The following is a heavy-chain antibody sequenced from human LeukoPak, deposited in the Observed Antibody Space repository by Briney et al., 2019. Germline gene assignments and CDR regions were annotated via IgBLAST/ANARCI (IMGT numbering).Heavy chain of an antibody. CDR2: IYYSGST. CDR3: ARGKEAAAGLFDY. CDR1: GGSISSSSYY. D-gene: IGHD6-13*01. V-gene: IGHV4-39*07. Sequence: SETLSLTCTVSGGSISSSSYYWGWIRQPPGKGLEWIGSIYYSGSTYYNPSLKSRVTISVDKSKNQFSLKLSSVTAADTAVYYCARGKEAAAGLFDYWGQGTLVTVSS. J-gene: IGHJ4*02.